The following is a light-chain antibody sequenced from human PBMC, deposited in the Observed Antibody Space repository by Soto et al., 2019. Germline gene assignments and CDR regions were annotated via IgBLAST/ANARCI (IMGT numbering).Light chain of an antibody. CDR1: QSVANY. V-gene: IGKV3-11*01. CDR2: DTS. Sequence: IVLIQSPATLSLSPGERATLSCRASQSVANYLAWYQQKPGQAPRLLLYDTSNRATDIPARFSGSGSGTDFTLTISRLEPEDFAIYYCQQRANWPGTFGQGTKVEVK. CDR3: QQRANWPGT. J-gene: IGKJ1*01.